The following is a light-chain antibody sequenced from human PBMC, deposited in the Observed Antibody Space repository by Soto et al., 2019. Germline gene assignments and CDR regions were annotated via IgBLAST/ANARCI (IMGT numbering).Light chain of an antibody. CDR1: SSHAGAYKY. CDR3: SSYASSSTLFG. V-gene: IGLV2-14*01. CDR2: EVS. Sequence: QSVLTQPASVSGSPGQSITLSCSGTSSHAGAYKYVSWFQQHPGKATKVMIYEVSNWPSGDSICFSDSTSGNTASLTLSGLQAEDEADYFLSSYASSSTLFGFGTGTKVTVL. J-gene: IGLJ1*01.